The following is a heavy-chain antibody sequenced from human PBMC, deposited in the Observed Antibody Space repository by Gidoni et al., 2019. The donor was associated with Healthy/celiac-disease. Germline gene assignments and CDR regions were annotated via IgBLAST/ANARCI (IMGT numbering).Heavy chain of an antibody. CDR2: ISGSGGSK. CDR1: GFTFSSYA. Sequence: EVQLLESGGGLVQPGGSLRLSCAASGFTFSSYAMSWVRKAPGKGLEWVSAISGSGGSKYYADSVKGRFTISRDNSKNTLYLQMNSLRAEDTAVYYCAKGRDGYNCFDYWGQGTLVTVSS. CDR3: AKGRDGYNCFDY. D-gene: IGHD5-12*01. J-gene: IGHJ4*02. V-gene: IGHV3-23*01.